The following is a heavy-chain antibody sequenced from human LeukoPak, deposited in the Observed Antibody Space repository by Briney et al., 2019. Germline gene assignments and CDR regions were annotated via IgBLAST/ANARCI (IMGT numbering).Heavy chain of an antibody. Sequence: GGSLRLSCAASGFTFSSYWMNWARQAPGKGLEWVASINHNGNVNYYVDSVKGRFTISRDNAKNSLYLQMNSLRAEDTAVYYCARNSGWYFNYWGQGTLVTVSS. V-gene: IGHV3-7*03. J-gene: IGHJ4*02. CDR1: GFTFSSYW. CDR2: INHNGNVN. D-gene: IGHD5-12*01. CDR3: ARNSGWYFNY.